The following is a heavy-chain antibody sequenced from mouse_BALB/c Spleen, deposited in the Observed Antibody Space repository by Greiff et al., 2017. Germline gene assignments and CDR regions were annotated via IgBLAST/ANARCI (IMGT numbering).Heavy chain of an antibody. J-gene: IGHJ2*01. CDR3: ARRNFDY. V-gene: IGHV5-17*02. Sequence: EVQGVESGGGLVQPGGSRKLSCAASGFTFSSFGMHWVRQAPEKGLEWVAYISSGSSTIYYADTVKGRFTISRDNPKNTLFLQMTSLRSEDTAMYYCARRNFDYWGQGTTLTVSS. CDR1: GFTFSSFG. CDR2: ISSGSSTI.